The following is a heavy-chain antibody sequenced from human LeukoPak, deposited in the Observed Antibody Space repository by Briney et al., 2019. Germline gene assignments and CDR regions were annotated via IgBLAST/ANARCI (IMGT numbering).Heavy chain of an antibody. CDR2: ISWNSGSI. CDR3: ARGYTYYYDSSGYYSFGY. V-gene: IGHV3-9*01. D-gene: IGHD3-22*01. Sequence: PGRSLRLSCAASGFTFDDYAMHWVRQAPGKGLEWVSGISWNSGSIGYADSVKGRFTISRDNSKNTLYLQMNSLRAEDTAVYYCARGYTYYYDSSGYYSFGYWGQGTLVTVSS. CDR1: GFTFDDYA. J-gene: IGHJ4*02.